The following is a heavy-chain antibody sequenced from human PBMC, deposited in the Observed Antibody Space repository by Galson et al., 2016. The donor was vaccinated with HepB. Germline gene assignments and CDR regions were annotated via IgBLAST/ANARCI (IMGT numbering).Heavy chain of an antibody. Sequence: LRLSCAASGFTFSDYSMIWVRQAPGKGLEWVSYISGTSGLIHYTDSVKGRFTISRDNAKNSLYLQMNSLGVEDTAVYYCARGRVNWDNWFDPWGQGALVTVSS. V-gene: IGHV3-48*01. CDR3: ARGRVNWDNWFDP. CDR2: ISGTSGLI. J-gene: IGHJ5*02. CDR1: GFTFSDYS. D-gene: IGHD7-27*01.